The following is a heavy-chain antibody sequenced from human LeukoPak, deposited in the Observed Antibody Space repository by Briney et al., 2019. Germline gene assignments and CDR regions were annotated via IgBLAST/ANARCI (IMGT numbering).Heavy chain of an antibody. CDR2: INPSGGST. CDR1: GYTFTNYY. J-gene: IGHJ6*02. Sequence: ASVKVSCKASGYTFTNYYTHWVRQAPGQGPEWMGIINPSGGSTTYAQKFQGRVTMTRDTSTSTVYMELSSLRSEDTAVYYCASPPSFSSSYYYYDMDVWGQGTTVTVSS. V-gene: IGHV1-46*01. D-gene: IGHD6-6*01. CDR3: ASPPSFSSSYYYYDMDV.